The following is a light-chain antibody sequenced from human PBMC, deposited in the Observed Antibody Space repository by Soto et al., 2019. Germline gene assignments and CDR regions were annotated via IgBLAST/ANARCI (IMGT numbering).Light chain of an antibody. V-gene: IGLV1-44*01. CDR1: SSNIGTYS. Sequence: QSVLTQPPSASGTPGQRVTISCSGSSSNIGTYSVNWYQQFPGTAPRLLIYTNDQRPSGVPDRFVGSRSGTSASLAISELRSEDEADYFCSSWDDSLNDPGVLFGGGTKLTVL. CDR3: SSWDDSLNDPGVL. J-gene: IGLJ2*01. CDR2: TND.